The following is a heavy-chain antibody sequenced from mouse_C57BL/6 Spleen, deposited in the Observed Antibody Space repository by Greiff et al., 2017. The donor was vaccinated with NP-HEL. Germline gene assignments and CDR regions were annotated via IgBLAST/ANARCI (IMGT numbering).Heavy chain of an antibody. D-gene: IGHD2-4*01. V-gene: IGHV1-55*01. CDR2: IYPGSGST. Sequence: QVQLQQPGAELVKPGASVKMSCKASGYTFTSYWITWVKQRPGQGLEWIGDIYPGSGSTNYNEKFKSKATLTVDTSSSTAYMQLSSLTSEDSAVYYCASYDYGGSWFAYWGQGTLVTVSA. CDR1: GYTFTSYW. CDR3: ASYDYGGSWFAY. J-gene: IGHJ3*01.